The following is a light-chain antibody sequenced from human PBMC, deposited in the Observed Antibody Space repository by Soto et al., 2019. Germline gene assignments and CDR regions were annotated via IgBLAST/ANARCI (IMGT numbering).Light chain of an antibody. Sequence: DIQMTQSPSTLSASVGDRATIACRASQSISEFLAWYQRKPANAPELLICDASYLETGVPSRFSGSGSGTEFTLTITSLQPDDFAGYYCQQYGKYPLTFGEGTRVEIK. V-gene: IGKV1-5*01. CDR3: QQYGKYPLT. CDR1: QSISEF. CDR2: DAS. J-gene: IGKJ4*01.